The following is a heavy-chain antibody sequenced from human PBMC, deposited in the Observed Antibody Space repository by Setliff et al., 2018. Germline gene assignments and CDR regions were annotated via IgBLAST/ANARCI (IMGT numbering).Heavy chain of an antibody. J-gene: IGHJ4*02. CDR2: IYPGDSET. D-gene: IGHD6-19*01. V-gene: IGHV5-51*01. CDR3: ARRTGFAVAGFDH. Sequence: GESLTISCKGSGYSFSRHWIGWARQKPGKGLERVGIIYPGDSETRYSPSFQGQVTMSADKSISTAYLQWSGLKASDTAIYYCARRTGFAVAGFDHWGQGTLVTVSS. CDR1: GYSFSRHW.